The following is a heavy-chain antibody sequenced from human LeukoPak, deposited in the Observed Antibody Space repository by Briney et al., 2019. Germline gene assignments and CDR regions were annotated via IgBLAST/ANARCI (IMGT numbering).Heavy chain of an antibody. CDR1: GYTFTSYD. J-gene: IGHJ4*02. Sequence: ASVKVSCKASGYTFTSYDINWVRQAPGQGLEWMGWINPNSGGTNYAQKFQGRVTMTRDTSISTAYMELSRLRSDDTAVYYCARASLRFLEWLPDLDYWGQGTLVTVSS. CDR2: INPNSGGT. CDR3: ARASLRFLEWLPDLDY. D-gene: IGHD3-3*01. V-gene: IGHV1-2*02.